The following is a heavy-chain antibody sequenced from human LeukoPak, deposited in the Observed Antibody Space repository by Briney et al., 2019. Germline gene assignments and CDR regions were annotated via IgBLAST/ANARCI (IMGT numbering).Heavy chain of an antibody. V-gene: IGHV7-4-1*02. D-gene: IGHD3-10*01. CDR2: IDTTTGNP. J-gene: IGHJ4*02. CDR1: GYPFSAHF. Sequence: ASVTVSCTASGYPFSAHFLNWVRQAPGQGLEWMGNIDTTTGNPRYAQDFTGRFVFSLDTSVSTAYLQITSLKADDTAAYYCVRGTPTPGMDYWGQGTQVTVSS. CDR3: VRGTPTPGMDY.